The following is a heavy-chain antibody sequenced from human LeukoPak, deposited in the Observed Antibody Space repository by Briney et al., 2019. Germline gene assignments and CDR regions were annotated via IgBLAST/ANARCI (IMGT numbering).Heavy chain of an antibody. CDR3: ATMTTVIMGGYYYGMDV. D-gene: IGHD4-17*01. CDR1: GFTVSSNY. CDR2: LYSSGNT. J-gene: IGHJ6*02. V-gene: IGHV3-53*01. Sequence: PVGSLRLSCAASGFTVSSNYMSWVRQAPGKGLEWVSILYSSGNTYYADSVKGRFTISRDDSKNTLYLQMNSLRAEDTAVYYCATMTTVIMGGYYYGMDVWGQGTTVTVSS.